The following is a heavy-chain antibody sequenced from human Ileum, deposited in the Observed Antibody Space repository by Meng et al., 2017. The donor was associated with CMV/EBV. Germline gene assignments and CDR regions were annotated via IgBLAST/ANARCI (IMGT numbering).Heavy chain of an antibody. CDR2: VYSSGST. D-gene: IGHD2-2*01. J-gene: IGHJ4*02. CDR1: GGSISGYY. Sequence: QVRLQESGAGLVKPSETLSLSCTVSGGSISGYYWSWIRQPATKGLEWIGRVYSSGSTDYNPSLQSRVTMSVDTSKNQFSLKLSSVTAADTAVYYCARGSSSWAFDYWGQGTLVTVSS. V-gene: IGHV4-4*07. CDR3: ARGSSSWAFDY.